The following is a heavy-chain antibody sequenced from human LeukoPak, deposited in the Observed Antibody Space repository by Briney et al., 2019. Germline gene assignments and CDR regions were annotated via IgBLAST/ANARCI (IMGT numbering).Heavy chain of an antibody. J-gene: IGHJ4*02. CDR3: ARVGAYYGSGSYYKRYFDY. Sequence: PGGSLRLSCAASGFTFSTYAMHWVRQAPGKGLEWVAVISHDAKNEYYADSVKGRFAISRDNSDNTVYLQMNSLRADDTAVYYCARVGAYYGSGSYYKRYFDYWGQGTLVTVSS. CDR1: GFTFSTYA. D-gene: IGHD3-10*01. V-gene: IGHV3-30*09. CDR2: ISHDAKNE.